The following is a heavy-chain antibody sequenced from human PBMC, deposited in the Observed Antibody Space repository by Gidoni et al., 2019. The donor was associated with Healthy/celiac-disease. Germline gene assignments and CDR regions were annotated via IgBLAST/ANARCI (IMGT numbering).Heavy chain of an antibody. CDR2: IIPILGIA. CDR3: ARGPHSGSYYGYFDY. J-gene: IGHJ4*02. V-gene: IGHV1-69*02. D-gene: IGHD1-26*01. Sequence: QVQLVQSGAEVKKPGSSVKVSCKASGGTFSSYTISWVRQAPGQGLEWMGRIIPILGIANYAQKFQGRVTITADKSTSTAYMELSSLRSEDTAVYYCARGPHSGSYYGYFDYWGQGTLVTVSS. CDR1: GGTFSSYT.